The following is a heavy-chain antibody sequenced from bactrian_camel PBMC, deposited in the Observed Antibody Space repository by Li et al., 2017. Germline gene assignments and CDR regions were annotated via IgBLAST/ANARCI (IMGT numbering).Heavy chain of an antibody. V-gene: IGHV3S55*01. J-gene: IGHJ4*01. CDR2: ISSDGHT. Sequence: HVQLVESGGGSVQAGETLTLYCARSELTSDDSDMGWYRQAGGNECELVSTISSDGHTYYADSVKGRFTISLDITKKTAHLQMNSLRPEDTAVYYCAASGGTVVAGDPLLYDGYYWGQGTQVTVS. D-gene: IGHD6*01. CDR3: AASGGTVVAGDPLLYDGYY. CDR1: ELTSDDSD.